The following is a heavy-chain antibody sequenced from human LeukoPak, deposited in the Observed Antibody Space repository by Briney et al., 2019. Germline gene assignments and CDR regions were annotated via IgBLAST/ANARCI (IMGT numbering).Heavy chain of an antibody. V-gene: IGHV3-66*01. J-gene: IGHJ4*02. CDR3: AKAKQQLAPAPNDY. D-gene: IGHD6-13*01. Sequence: GGSLRLSCAASGFTVSNNYMNWVRQAPGKGLEWVSLIYSGGDTHYADSVKGRFTISRDNSKNTLYLQMNSLRAEDTAVYYCAKAKQQLAPAPNDYWGQGTLVTVSP. CDR1: GFTVSNNY. CDR2: IYSGGDT.